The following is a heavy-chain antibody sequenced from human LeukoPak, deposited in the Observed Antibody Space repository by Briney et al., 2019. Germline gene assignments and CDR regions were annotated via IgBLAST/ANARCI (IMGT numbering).Heavy chain of an antibody. CDR3: ARGGPLGYCSSTSCSHNFDY. J-gene: IGHJ4*02. D-gene: IGHD2-2*01. Sequence: ASVKVSCKASGGTFSSYAISWVRQAPGQGLEWMGGIIPIFGTANYAQKFQGRVTITADESTSTAYMELSSLRSEDTAVYYCARGGPLGYCSSTSCSHNFDYWGQGTLVTVSS. CDR1: GGTFSSYA. CDR2: IIPIFGTA. V-gene: IGHV1-69*13.